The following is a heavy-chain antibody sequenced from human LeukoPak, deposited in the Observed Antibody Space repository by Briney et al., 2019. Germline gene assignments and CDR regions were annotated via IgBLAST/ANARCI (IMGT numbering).Heavy chain of an antibody. CDR1: GFTFSSYW. Sequence: GSLRLSCAASGFTFSSYWMNWARQAPGKGLEWVASINHNGNVNYYVDSVKGRFTISRDNAKNSLYLQMNSLRAEDTAVYYCAREAAKGNDYWGQGTLVTVSS. V-gene: IGHV3-7*01. CDR3: AREAAKGNDY. CDR2: INHNGNVN. J-gene: IGHJ4*02. D-gene: IGHD6-13*01.